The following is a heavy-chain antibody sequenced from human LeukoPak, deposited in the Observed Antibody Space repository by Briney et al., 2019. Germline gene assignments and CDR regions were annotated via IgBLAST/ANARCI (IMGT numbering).Heavy chain of an antibody. D-gene: IGHD3-22*01. CDR2: ISYDGSDK. Sequence: GGSLRLSCAASRFTFSNYVMHWVRQAPGKGLEWVAVISYDGSDKYYADSVKGRFTISRDNSKNTLYLQMNSLRAEDTAVYYCARDSSGTEGSSHYYDSSGYYKFDYWGQGTLVTVSS. CDR1: RFTFSNYV. J-gene: IGHJ4*02. V-gene: IGHV3-30*03. CDR3: ARDSSGTEGSSHYYDSSGYYKFDY.